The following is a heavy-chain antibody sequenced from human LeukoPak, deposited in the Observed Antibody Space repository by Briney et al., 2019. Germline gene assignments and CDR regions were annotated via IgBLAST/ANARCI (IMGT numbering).Heavy chain of an antibody. J-gene: IGHJ6*04. Sequence: PGGSLRLSCAASGFTFDNYAMHWVRQAPGKGLEWVYLISWDGGSTYYADSVKGRFTISRDNSKNSLYLQMNSLRAEDTALYYCAKDTGIAVAGPYYYYGMDVWGKGTTVTVSS. CDR3: AKDTGIAVAGPYYYYGMDV. CDR1: GFTFDNYA. D-gene: IGHD6-19*01. CDR2: ISWDGGST. V-gene: IGHV3-43D*04.